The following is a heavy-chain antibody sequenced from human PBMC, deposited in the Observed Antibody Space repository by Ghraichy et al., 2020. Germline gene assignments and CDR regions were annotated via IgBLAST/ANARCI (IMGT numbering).Heavy chain of an antibody. Sequence: GGSLRLSCAASGFTVSSNYMSWVRQAPGKGLEWVSVIYSGGSTYYADSVKGRFTISRDNSKNTLYLQMNSLRAEDTAVYYCAREYYYDSSGYSRSAFDIWGQGTMVTVSS. J-gene: IGHJ3*02. V-gene: IGHV3-66*01. CDR2: IYSGGST. CDR3: AREYYYDSSGYSRSAFDI. D-gene: IGHD3-22*01. CDR1: GFTVSSNY.